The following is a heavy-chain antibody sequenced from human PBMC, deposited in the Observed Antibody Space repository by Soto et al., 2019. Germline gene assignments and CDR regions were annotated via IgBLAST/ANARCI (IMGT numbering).Heavy chain of an antibody. D-gene: IGHD5-12*01. CDR1: GFTFSSYA. V-gene: IGHV3-30-3*01. CDR3: ARDADSGYDRSSGYYYYYGMDV. CDR2: ISYDGSNK. Sequence: GGSLRLSCAASGFTFSSYAMHWVRQAPGKGLEWVAVISYDGSNKYYADSVKGRFTISRDNSKNTLYLQMNSLRAEDTAVYYCARDADSGYDRSSGYYYYYGMDVWGQGTTVTVSS. J-gene: IGHJ6*02.